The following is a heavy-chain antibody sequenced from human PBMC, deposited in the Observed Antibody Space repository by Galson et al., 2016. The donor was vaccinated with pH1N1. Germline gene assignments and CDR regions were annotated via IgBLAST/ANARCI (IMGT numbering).Heavy chain of an antibody. CDR3: ARSIGNIGAH. CDR1: GFSLSSFW. D-gene: IGHD5-12*01. J-gene: IGHJ4*02. Sequence: SLRLSCAASGFSLSSFWMTWVRQAPEKGLEWVANINEDGSKIYYVDSVKGRFTISRDNAKHSLYLQMNSLRAEDTAVYYCARSIGNIGAHWGQGTLVTVSS. V-gene: IGHV3-7*01. CDR2: INEDGSKI.